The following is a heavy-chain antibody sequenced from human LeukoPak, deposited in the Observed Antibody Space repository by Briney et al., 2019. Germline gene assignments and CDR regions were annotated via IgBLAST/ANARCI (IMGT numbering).Heavy chain of an antibody. Sequence: PSETLSLTCTVSGGSISSYYWSWIRQPPGKGLEWIGYIYYSGSTSYNPSLKSRVTISVDTSKNQFSLKLSSVTAADTAVYYCARARLGPYYYYGMDVWGQGTTVTVSS. CDR3: ARARLGPYYYYGMDV. CDR2: IYYSGST. V-gene: IGHV4-59*12. J-gene: IGHJ6*02. D-gene: IGHD7-27*01. CDR1: GGSISSYY.